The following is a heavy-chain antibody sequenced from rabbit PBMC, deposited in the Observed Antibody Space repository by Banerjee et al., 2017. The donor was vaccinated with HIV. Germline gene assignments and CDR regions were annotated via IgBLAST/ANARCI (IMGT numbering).Heavy chain of an antibody. CDR1: GIDFSSYYY. D-gene: IGHD2-1*01. Sequence: QQQLEESGGGLVKPGGTLTLTCKASGIDFSSYYYMCWVRRAPGKGLEWIACIGTGSGITWYASWVNGRFTISSDNAQNTVDLQMSSLTAADTATYFCARNDYGDYAYYFDLWGPGTLVTVS. CDR2: IGTGSGIT. J-gene: IGHJ4*01. CDR3: ARNDYGDYAYYFDL. V-gene: IGHV1S43*01.